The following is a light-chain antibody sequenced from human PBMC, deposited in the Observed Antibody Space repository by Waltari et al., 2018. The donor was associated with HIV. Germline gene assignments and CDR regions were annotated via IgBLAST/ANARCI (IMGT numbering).Light chain of an antibody. J-gene: IGLJ2*01. CDR2: SNN. CDR1: RSNIGSNT. Sequence: QSELSQPPSASGTPGQRVAISCSGSRSNIGSNTVNWYPQLPGTAPKLLIYSNNQRPSGVPDRFSGSKSGTSASLAITGLQSEDEADYYCALWDDSLNGVLFGGGTKLTVL. CDR3: ALWDDSLNGVL. V-gene: IGLV1-44*01.